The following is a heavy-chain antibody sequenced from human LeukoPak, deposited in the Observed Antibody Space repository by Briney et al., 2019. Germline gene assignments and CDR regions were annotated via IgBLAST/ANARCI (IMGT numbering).Heavy chain of an antibody. D-gene: IGHD2-15*01. Sequence: SETLSLTCTVSGGSISSSSYYWGWIRQPPGKGLEWIGSIYYSGSTHYNPSLKSRVTISVDTSKNQFSLKLSSVTAADTAVYYCAVEDGCSGGSCYSAYYYYGMDVWGQGTTVTVSS. CDR1: GGSISSSSYY. V-gene: IGHV4-39*01. CDR3: AVEDGCSGGSCYSAYYYYGMDV. J-gene: IGHJ6*02. CDR2: IYYSGST.